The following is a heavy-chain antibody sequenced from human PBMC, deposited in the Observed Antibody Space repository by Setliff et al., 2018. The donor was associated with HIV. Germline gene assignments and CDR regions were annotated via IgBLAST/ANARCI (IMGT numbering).Heavy chain of an antibody. D-gene: IGHD6-19*01. J-gene: IGHJ4*02. CDR1: GGSISSDAYY. CDR2: VYYTGST. CDR3: AREQWLVTRGYFDS. V-gene: IGHV4-31*03. Sequence: SETLSLTCTVSGGSISSDAYYWSWIRQHPGKGLEWIGYVYYTGSTYYNPSLKSRVTISIDTSKNQFSVKLNFVTAADTAAYYCAREQWLVTRGYFDSWGQGIMVTVSS.